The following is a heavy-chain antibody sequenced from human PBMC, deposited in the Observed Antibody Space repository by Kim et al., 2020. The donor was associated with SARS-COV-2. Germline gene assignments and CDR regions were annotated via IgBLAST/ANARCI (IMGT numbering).Heavy chain of an antibody. CDR1: GGSISSSSYY. J-gene: IGHJ4*02. CDR2: IYYSGST. CDR3: ARADYCGSGSYSY. D-gene: IGHD3-10*01. V-gene: IGHV4-39*01. Sequence: SETLSLTCTVSGGSISSSSYYWGWIRQPPGKGLEWIGSIYYSGSTYYNPSLKSRVTISVDTSKNQFSLKLSSVTAADTAVYYCARADYCGSGSYSYWGQGTLVTVSS.